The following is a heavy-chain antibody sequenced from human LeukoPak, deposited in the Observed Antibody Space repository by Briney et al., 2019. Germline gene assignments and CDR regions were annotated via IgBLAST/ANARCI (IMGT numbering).Heavy chain of an antibody. CDR1: GLTFSTYP. CDR3: AKDRGY. V-gene: IGHV3-23*01. J-gene: IGHJ4*02. CDR2: ISSTGDTT. Sequence: GGSLRLSCAASGLTFSTYPMTWVRQAPGKGLGWGSAISSTGDTTYYADSVKGRFTISRDNSKDTLYLQLNSLRAEDTALYYCAKDRGYWGQGTLVTVSS.